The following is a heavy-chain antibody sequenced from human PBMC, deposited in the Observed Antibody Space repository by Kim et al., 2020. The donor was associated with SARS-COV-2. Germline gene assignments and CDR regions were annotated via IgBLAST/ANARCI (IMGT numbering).Heavy chain of an antibody. CDR3: ARDRGVQGVIVLYFDL. D-gene: IGHD3-10*01. Sequence: KLQGRVTITADKSTSTAYMELSSLRSEDTAVYYCARDRGVQGVIVLYFDLWGRGTLVTVSS. V-gene: IGHV1-69*04. J-gene: IGHJ2*01.